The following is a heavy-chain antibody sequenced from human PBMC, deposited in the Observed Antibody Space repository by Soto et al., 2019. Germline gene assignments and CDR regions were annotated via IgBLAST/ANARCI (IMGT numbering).Heavy chain of an antibody. CDR2: IYYSDNT. D-gene: IGHD3-10*01. CDR3: ARDTYYYGSGSSTGFEY. Sequence: SETLSLTCTVSGTSISTYYWNWIRQPPGKGLEWIGYIYYSDNTSYNPSLRGRVTISVDTSKNQFSLKLSSVTAADTAVYYCARDTYYYGSGSSTGFEYWGQGTLVTVSS. J-gene: IGHJ4*02. CDR1: GTSISTYY. V-gene: IGHV4-59*01.